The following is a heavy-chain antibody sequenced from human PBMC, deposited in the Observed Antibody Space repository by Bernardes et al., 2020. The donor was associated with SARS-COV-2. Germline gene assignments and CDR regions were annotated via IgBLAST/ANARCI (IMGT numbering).Heavy chain of an antibody. CDR1: GYTFTTYW. D-gene: IGHD2-2*01. V-gene: IGHV5-51*01. Sequence: GESLKISCKGSGYTFTTYWIGWVRQMPGKGLEWMGIIYPGDSDTRYSPSFQGQVTISADKSISTAYLQWSSLKASDTAMYYCARRGRGYCSSTSCFNDYWGQGTLVTVSS. CDR3: ARRGRGYCSSTSCFNDY. CDR2: IYPGDSDT. J-gene: IGHJ4*02.